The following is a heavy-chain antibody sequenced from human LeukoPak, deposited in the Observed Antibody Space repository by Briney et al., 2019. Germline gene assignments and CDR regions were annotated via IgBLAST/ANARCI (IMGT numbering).Heavy chain of an antibody. Sequence: PSETLSLTCTVSGGSISSYYWSWTRQPPGKGLEWITYISYSGSTNYNPSLKSRVTISVDTSKNQFSLKLSSVTAADTAVYYCASRVGATTFDYWGQGTLVTVSS. CDR2: ISYSGST. CDR1: GGSISSYY. CDR3: ASRVGATTFDY. V-gene: IGHV4-59*08. J-gene: IGHJ4*02. D-gene: IGHD1-26*01.